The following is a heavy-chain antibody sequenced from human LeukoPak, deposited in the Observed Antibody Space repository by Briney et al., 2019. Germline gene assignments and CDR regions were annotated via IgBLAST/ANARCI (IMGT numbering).Heavy chain of an antibody. D-gene: IGHD6-13*01. CDR3: AKSSWRNNYYYYMDV. J-gene: IGHJ6*03. CDR2: MNPNSGNT. CDR1: GYTFTSYD. Sequence: ASVKVSCKASGYTFTSYDINWVRQATGQGLEWMGWMNPNSGNTGYAQKFQGRVTMTRNTSISTAYMELSSLRTEDTALYYCAKSSWRNNYYYYMDVWGKGTTVTVSS. V-gene: IGHV1-8*01.